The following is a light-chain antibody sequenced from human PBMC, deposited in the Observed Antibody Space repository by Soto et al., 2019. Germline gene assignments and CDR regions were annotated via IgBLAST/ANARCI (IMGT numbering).Light chain of an antibody. CDR1: SSDVGTYDF. CDR2: DVS. V-gene: IGLV2-11*01. CDR3: CLYAVTFYV. Sequence: QSALTQPRSVSGSPGQSVTISCTGTSSDVGTYDFVSWYHQHPGKAPRLMIFDVSERPSGVPDRFSGSKSGNTASLTISGLQAEDEADYYCCLYAVTFYVFGTGNKVTGL. J-gene: IGLJ1*01.